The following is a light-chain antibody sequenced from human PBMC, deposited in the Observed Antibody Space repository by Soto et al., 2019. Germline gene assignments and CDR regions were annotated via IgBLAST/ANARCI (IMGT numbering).Light chain of an antibody. Sequence: QSALTQPPSASGSPGQSVTISCTGITSDHVSWYQQFPGKAPKLMIYDVTERPSGVPDRFSGSKSGTTASLTVSGLQAEDEAEYFCSSHAGARHVLFGGGTKLTVL. J-gene: IGLJ2*01. CDR3: SSHAGARHVL. CDR2: DVT. V-gene: IGLV2-8*01. CDR1: TSDH.